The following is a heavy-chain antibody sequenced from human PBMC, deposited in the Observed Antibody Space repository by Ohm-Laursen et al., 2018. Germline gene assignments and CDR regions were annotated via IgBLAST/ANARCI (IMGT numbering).Heavy chain of an antibody. J-gene: IGHJ4*02. D-gene: IGHD6-19*01. V-gene: IGHV4-59*08. CDR3: ARQWYSNGWYFDY. Sequence: GTLSLTCTVSGGSISSYYWSWIRQPPGKGLEWIGYIYYSGSTSYNPSLKSRVTMSVDTSKNQFSLNLSSVTAADTAVYYCARQWYSNGWYFDYWGQGTLVTVSS. CDR1: GGSISSYY. CDR2: IYYSGST.